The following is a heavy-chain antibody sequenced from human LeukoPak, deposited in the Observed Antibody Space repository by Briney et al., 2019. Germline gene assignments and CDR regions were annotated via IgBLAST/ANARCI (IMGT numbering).Heavy chain of an antibody. V-gene: IGHV4-4*02. Sequence: SGTLSLTCAVSGGSISNSNWWSWVRQPPGKGLEWIGEIYLSGSTNYNPSLKSRVSISVDKSKNQFSLKLSSVTAADTAMYYCARNWNDGRFDYWGQGTLVTVSS. CDR3: ARNWNDGRFDY. D-gene: IGHD1-1*01. J-gene: IGHJ4*02. CDR1: GGSISNSNW. CDR2: IYLSGST.